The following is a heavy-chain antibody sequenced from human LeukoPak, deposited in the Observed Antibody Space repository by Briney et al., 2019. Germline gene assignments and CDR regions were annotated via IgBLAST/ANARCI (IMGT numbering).Heavy chain of an antibody. CDR3: AREGPAAIYYYYYYMDV. CDR2: IYTSGST. CDR1: GGSISSGSYY. Sequence: PSETLSLTCTVSGGSISSGSYYWSWIRQPAGKGLEWIGRIYTSGSTNYNPSLKSRVTISVDTSKNQFSLKLSSVTAADTAVYYCAREGPAAIYYYYYYMDVWGKGTTVTVSS. J-gene: IGHJ6*03. D-gene: IGHD2-2*01. V-gene: IGHV4-61*02.